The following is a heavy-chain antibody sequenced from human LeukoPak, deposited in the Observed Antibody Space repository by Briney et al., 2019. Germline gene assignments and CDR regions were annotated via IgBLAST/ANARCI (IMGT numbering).Heavy chain of an antibody. CDR2: ISYDGSNK. CDR1: GFTFSSYG. Sequence: GRSLRLSCAASGFTFSSYGMHWVRQAPGKGLEWVAVISYDGSNKYYADSVKGRFTISRDNSKNTLYLQMNSLRAEDTAVYYCAKVASRGFPSDYWGQGTLVTVSS. V-gene: IGHV3-30*18. CDR3: AKVASRGFPSDY. J-gene: IGHJ4*02. D-gene: IGHD2-21*01.